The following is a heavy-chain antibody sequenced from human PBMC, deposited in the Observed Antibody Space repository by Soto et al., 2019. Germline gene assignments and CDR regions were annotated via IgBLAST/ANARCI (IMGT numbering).Heavy chain of an antibody. CDR3: AKDVGGYSYGPHINCFDP. D-gene: IGHD5-18*01. J-gene: IGHJ5*02. CDR1: GFTFSSYG. Sequence: GGSLRLSCAASGFTFSSYGMHWVRQAPGKGLEWVAVISYDGSNKYYADSVKGRFTISRDNSKNTLYLQMNSLRAEDTAVYYCAKDVGGYSYGPHINCFDPCRQGTLVTVSS. V-gene: IGHV3-30*18. CDR2: ISYDGSNK.